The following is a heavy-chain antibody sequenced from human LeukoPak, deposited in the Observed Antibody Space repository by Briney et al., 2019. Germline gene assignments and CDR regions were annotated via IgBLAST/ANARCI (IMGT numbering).Heavy chain of an antibody. V-gene: IGHV4-4*07. D-gene: IGHD1-1*01. CDR1: GGSISSYY. CDR3: ARDLVPVGYNWNVTWVFDV. Sequence: SETLSLTCTVSGGSISSYYWSWIRQPAGKGLEWIGRIYTSGSTNYNPSLKSRVTMSVDTSKNQFSLKLSSVTAADTAVYYCARDLVPVGYNWNVTWVFDVWGQGTMVTVSS. J-gene: IGHJ3*01. CDR2: IYTSGST.